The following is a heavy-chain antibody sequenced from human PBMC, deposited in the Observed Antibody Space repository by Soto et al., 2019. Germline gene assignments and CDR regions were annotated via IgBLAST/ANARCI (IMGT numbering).Heavy chain of an antibody. J-gene: IGHJ6*02. CDR1: GYTFTSYD. CDR3: ARAPHYDILTGYHYYYYGMDV. D-gene: IGHD3-9*01. V-gene: IGHV1-8*01. Sequence: ASVKVSCKASGYTFTSYDINWVRQATGQGLEWMGWMNPNSGNTGYAQKFQGRVTMTRNTSISTAYMELSSLRSEDTDVYYCARAPHYDILTGYHYYYYGMDVWGQGTTVTVSS. CDR2: MNPNSGNT.